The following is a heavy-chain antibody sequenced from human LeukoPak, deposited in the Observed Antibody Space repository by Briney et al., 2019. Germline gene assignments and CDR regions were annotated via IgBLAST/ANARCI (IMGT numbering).Heavy chain of an antibody. Sequence: SETLSLTCTVSGGSSSSSSYYWGWIRQPPGKGLEWIGSIYYGGSTYYNPSLKSRVTISVDTSKNQFSLKLRSVTAADTAVYYCATTYYYDSSGYYDAFDIWGQGTMVTVSS. V-gene: IGHV4-39*01. D-gene: IGHD3-22*01. CDR2: IYYGGST. J-gene: IGHJ3*02. CDR1: GGSSSSSSYY. CDR3: ATTYYYDSSGYYDAFDI.